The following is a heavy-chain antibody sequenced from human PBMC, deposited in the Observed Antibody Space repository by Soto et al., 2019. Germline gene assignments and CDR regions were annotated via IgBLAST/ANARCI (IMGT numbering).Heavy chain of an antibody. J-gene: IGHJ6*02. Sequence: QVQLQESGPGLVQPSGTLSLTCAVSGDSITGDNWWRWVRQPPGKGLEWIGEIHHSGATNYNPSLKRRVTISVDKSKNQFSLKLNSVTAADTAMFYCATQGFYRMGVWGRGTTVTVS. CDR1: GDSITGDNW. V-gene: IGHV4-4*02. CDR2: IHHSGAT. CDR3: ATQGFYRMGV.